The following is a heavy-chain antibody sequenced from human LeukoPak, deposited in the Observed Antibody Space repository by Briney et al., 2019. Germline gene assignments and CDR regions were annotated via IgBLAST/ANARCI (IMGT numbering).Heavy chain of an antibody. Sequence: ASVKVSCKASGYTFTSYGISWVRQAPGQGLEWMGWISAFNGNTNYAQKLQGRVTVTTDTSTSTAYMELRSLRSDDTAVYYCAREIRGPSIAVAGTYYYYYGMDVWGQGTTVTVS. V-gene: IGHV1-18*01. D-gene: IGHD6-19*01. J-gene: IGHJ6*02. CDR3: AREIRGPSIAVAGTYYYYYGMDV. CDR1: GYTFTSYG. CDR2: ISAFNGNT.